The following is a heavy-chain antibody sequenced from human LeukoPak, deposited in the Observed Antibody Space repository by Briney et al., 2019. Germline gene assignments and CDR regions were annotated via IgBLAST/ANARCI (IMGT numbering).Heavy chain of an antibody. CDR3: AKGSSDYHLNS. J-gene: IGHJ4*02. Sequence: PGGSLRLSCAAPGFTFSSYAMSWVRQAPGKGLEWVSAISGSDNITYYTDSVKGRFTISRDNSKNTLYLQMNSLRAEDTAVYYCAKGSSDYHLNSWGQGTLVTVSS. V-gene: IGHV3-23*01. D-gene: IGHD3-22*01. CDR2: ISGSDNIT. CDR1: GFTFSSYA.